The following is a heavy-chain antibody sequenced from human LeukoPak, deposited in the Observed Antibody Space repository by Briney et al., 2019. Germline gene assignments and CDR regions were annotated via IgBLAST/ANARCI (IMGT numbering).Heavy chain of an antibody. V-gene: IGHV4-34*01. CDR2: INHSGST. J-gene: IGHJ4*02. CDR3: ARVYRYCSGDICYSFFDY. D-gene: IGHD2-15*01. CDR1: GGSFSGYY. Sequence: PSETLSLTCAVYGGSFSGYYWSWIRQPPGKGLEWIGEINHSGSTNYNPSLKSRVTISVDTSKNQFSLKLSSVTAADTAMYYCARVYRYCSGDICYSFFDYWGQGTLVTVSS.